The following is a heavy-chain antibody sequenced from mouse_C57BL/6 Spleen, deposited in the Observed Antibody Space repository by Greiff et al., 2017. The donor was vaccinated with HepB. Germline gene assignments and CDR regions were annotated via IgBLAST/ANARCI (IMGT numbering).Heavy chain of an antibody. CDR2: ISYSGNT. CDR1: GYSITSGYD. CDR3: ARYDDGYYAHYFDY. J-gene: IGHJ2*01. Sequence: EVQRVESGPGMVKPSQSLSLPCTVTGYSITSGYDWHWIRHFPGNKLEWMGYISYSGNTNYKPSLKSRISITHDTSKNHFFLKLNSVTTEDTATYYCARYDDGYYAHYFDYWGQGTTLTVSS. D-gene: IGHD2-3*01. V-gene: IGHV3-1*01.